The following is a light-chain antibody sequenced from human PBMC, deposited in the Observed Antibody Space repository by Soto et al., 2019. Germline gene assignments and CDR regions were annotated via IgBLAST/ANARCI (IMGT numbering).Light chain of an antibody. CDR1: SSSIGAGYD. Sequence: SSSSIGAGYDVHWYQQYPGTAPKLLIYDNNDRPSGVPDRFSGSRSGTSASLALTGLQAEDEADYYCQSYESSLSGYVFGAGTKVTVL. V-gene: IGLV1-40*01. J-gene: IGLJ1*01. CDR3: QSYESSLSGYV. CDR2: DNN.